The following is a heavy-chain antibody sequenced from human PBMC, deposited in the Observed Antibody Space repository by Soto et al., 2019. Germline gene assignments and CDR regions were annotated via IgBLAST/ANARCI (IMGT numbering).Heavy chain of an antibody. CDR1: GFTFSDHY. CDR2: IKNKANSYTT. D-gene: IGHD3-16*01. Sequence: GGSLRLSCAASGFTFSDHYMDWVRQAPGKGLEWVGRIKNKANSYTTEYAASVKGRFTIARDDSTNSLYLQMNSLQTEDMAFYYCVRVRLGRSPRVFDYWCQGTLVSVSS. V-gene: IGHV3-72*01. CDR3: VRVRLGRSPRVFDY. J-gene: IGHJ4*02.